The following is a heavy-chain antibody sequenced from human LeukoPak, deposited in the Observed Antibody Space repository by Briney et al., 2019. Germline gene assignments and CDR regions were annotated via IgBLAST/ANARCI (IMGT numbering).Heavy chain of an antibody. V-gene: IGHV1-46*01. Sequence: ASVKVSCKASGYTFTSYYMHWVRQAPGQGLEWMGIINPTTGDTTYAQKFQGRLTMTRDMSTSTVYMELSSLTSEDTAVFYCARFGFSTVWQGGWHAFDIWGQGTVVTVSS. D-gene: IGHD6-13*01. CDR2: INPTTGDT. J-gene: IGHJ3*02. CDR3: ARFGFSTVWQGGWHAFDI. CDR1: GYTFTSYY.